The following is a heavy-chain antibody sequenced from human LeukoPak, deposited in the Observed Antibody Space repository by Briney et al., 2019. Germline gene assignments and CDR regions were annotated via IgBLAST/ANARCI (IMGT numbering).Heavy chain of an antibody. D-gene: IGHD6-13*01. CDR2: IYYSGST. CDR3: ANPGIAAAGSAFDI. V-gene: IGHV4-39*01. Sequence: SETLSLTCTVSGGSISSSSYYWGWIRQPPGKGLEWIGSIYYSGSTYCNPSLKSRVTISVDTSKNQFSLKLSSVTAADTAVYYCANPGIAAAGSAFDIWGQGTMVTVSS. CDR1: GGSISSSSYY. J-gene: IGHJ3*02.